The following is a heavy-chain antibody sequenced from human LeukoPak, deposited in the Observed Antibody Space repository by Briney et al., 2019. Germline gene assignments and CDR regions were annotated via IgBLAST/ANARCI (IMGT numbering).Heavy chain of an antibody. V-gene: IGHV1-69*06. J-gene: IGHJ3*02. CDR3: ASSRFVSSDAFDI. CDR1: GGTFINYA. CDR2: IIPKFGTT. D-gene: IGHD3-10*01. Sequence: ASVRVSCKASGGTFINYAISWVRQAPRQGLEWMGGIIPKFGTTNYAQKFQGRVTIIADKSTSTAYMELSSLRSEDNAMYYCASSRFVSSDAFDIWAQGTMVTVPS.